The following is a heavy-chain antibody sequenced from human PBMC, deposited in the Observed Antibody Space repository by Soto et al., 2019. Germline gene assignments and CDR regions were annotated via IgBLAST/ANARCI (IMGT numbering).Heavy chain of an antibody. V-gene: IGHV3-23*01. CDR1: GFTFSSYA. J-gene: IGHJ6*02. CDR2: ISGSGGST. CDR3: AKSGVVGQQLAPYYYYYGMDV. D-gene: IGHD6-13*01. Sequence: GGSLRLSCAASGFTFSSYAMSWVRQAPGKGLEWVSAISGSGGSTYYADSVKGRFTISRDNSKNTLYLQMNSLRAEDTAVYYCAKSGVVGQQLAPYYYYYGMDVWGQGTTVTVSS.